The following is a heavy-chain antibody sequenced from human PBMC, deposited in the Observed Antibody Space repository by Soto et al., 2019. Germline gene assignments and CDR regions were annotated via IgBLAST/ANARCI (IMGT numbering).Heavy chain of an antibody. V-gene: IGHV3-48*01. CDR3: ARGKADKYCISASYFSPLDF. Sequence: GRSLRLSCAASGLTLSSHTMTWGGQGPGKGLEWVSNIPADTVTKHNPYSVGHRITTSSDNANNSLYLQMNRQSGEATTEYYCARGKADKYCISASYFSPLDFWGQGTLVTVSS. D-gene: IGHD2-2*01. J-gene: IGHJ4*02. CDR1: GLTLSSHT. CDR2: IPADTVTK.